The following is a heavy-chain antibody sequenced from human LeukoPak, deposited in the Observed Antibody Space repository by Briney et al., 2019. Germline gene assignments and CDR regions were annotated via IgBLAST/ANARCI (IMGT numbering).Heavy chain of an antibody. CDR1: GYSFTSYW. CDR2: IYPGDSDT. V-gene: IGHV5-51*01. J-gene: IGHJ4*02. D-gene: IGHD6-13*01. CDR3: ARHSSSWSLLFDY. Sequence: GESLKISCKGSGYSFTSYWIGWARQMPGKGLEWMGIIYPGDSDTRYSPSFQGQVTISADKSISTAYLQWSSLKASDTAMYYCARHSSSWSLLFDYWGQGTLVTVSS.